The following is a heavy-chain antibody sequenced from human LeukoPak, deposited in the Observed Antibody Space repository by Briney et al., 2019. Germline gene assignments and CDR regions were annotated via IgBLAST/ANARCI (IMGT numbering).Heavy chain of an antibody. D-gene: IGHD3-22*01. V-gene: IGHV4-34*01. CDR1: GASLSSGYFY. Sequence: SETLSLTCTVSGASLSSGYFYWSWIRQPPGKGLEWIGEINHSGSTNYNPSLKSRVTISVDTSKNQFSLKLSSVTAADTAVYYCARAQYYYDSSGYSSYYFDYWGQGTLVTVSS. CDR2: INHSGST. J-gene: IGHJ4*02. CDR3: ARAQYYYDSSGYSSYYFDY.